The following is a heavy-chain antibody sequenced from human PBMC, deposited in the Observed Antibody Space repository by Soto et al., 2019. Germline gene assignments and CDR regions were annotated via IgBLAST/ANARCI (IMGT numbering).Heavy chain of an antibody. Sequence: QITLKESGPTLVKPTQTLTLTCTFSGFSLSTNGVGVGWIRQPPGKALEWLALIYWNDDKHYSPSLRSRLTIPKDTSKNQVVLTMTNMGPVDTATYFCAHRGDGDYEGIFNFWGQGTLVTVSS. J-gene: IGHJ4*02. D-gene: IGHD4-17*01. V-gene: IGHV2-5*01. CDR2: IYWNDDK. CDR3: AHRGDGDYEGIFNF. CDR1: GFSLSTNGVG.